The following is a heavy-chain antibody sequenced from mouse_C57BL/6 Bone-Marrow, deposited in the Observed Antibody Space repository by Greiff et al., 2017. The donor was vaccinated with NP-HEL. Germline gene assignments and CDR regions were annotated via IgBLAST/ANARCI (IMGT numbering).Heavy chain of an antibody. V-gene: IGHV1-52*01. Sequence: VQLQQSGAELVRPGSSVKLSCKASGYTFTSYWMHWVKQRPIQGLEWIGNIDPSDSETHYNQKFKDKATLTVDKSSSTAYMQLSSLTSEDSAVYYCAREKGYYYGSSHGFAYWGQGTLVTVSA. J-gene: IGHJ3*01. D-gene: IGHD1-1*01. CDR2: IDPSDSET. CDR3: AREKGYYYGSSHGFAY. CDR1: GYTFTSYW.